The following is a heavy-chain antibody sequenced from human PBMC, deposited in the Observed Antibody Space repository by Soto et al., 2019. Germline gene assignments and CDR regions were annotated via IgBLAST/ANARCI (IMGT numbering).Heavy chain of an antibody. Sequence: GGSLRLSCAASGFTFSSYAMSWVRQAPGKGLEWVSAISGSGGSTYYADSVKGRFTISRDNSKNALYLQMNSLRAEDTAVYYCAPNYDSRGSGVDYWGQGTLVTVSS. CDR3: APNYDSRGSGVDY. CDR1: GFTFSSYA. D-gene: IGHD3-22*01. J-gene: IGHJ4*02. V-gene: IGHV3-23*01. CDR2: ISGSGGST.